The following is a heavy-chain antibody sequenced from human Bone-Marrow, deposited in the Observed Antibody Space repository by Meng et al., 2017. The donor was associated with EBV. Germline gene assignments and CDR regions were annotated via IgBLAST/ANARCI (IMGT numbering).Heavy chain of an antibody. J-gene: IGHJ4*02. Sequence: QIQLVHSGGEVQKPGASVRVSCNTSGYTFSSFPLNWVRQVPGQGFEWVGWIHGYSANTHYAQKFHGRVNMSTDTSTDTSYMELKNLRPDDTAIYYCVRFSNYVLDHWGQGTLVTVSS. V-gene: IGHV1-18*01. CDR1: GYTFSSFP. D-gene: IGHD3-10*01. CDR3: VRFSNYVLDH. CDR2: IHGYSANT.